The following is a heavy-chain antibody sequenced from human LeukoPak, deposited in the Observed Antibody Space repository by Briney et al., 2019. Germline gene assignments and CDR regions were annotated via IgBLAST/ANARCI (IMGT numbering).Heavy chain of an antibody. CDR1: GFTFSSYA. D-gene: IGHD6-19*01. Sequence: GGSLRLSCGASGFTFSSYAMHWVRQAPGKGLEWVAVISYDGSNKYYADSVKGRFTISRDNSKNTLYLQMNSLRAEDTAVYYCASLSSGWHSGWFDPWGQGTLVTVSS. V-gene: IGHV3-30-3*01. J-gene: IGHJ5*02. CDR3: ASLSSGWHSGWFDP. CDR2: ISYDGSNK.